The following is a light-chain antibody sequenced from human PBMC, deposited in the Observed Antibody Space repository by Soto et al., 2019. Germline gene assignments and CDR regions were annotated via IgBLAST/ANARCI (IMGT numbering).Light chain of an antibody. CDR3: QQRGNWPPT. V-gene: IGKV3-11*01. CDR2: DTS. CDR1: QSVSYY. Sequence: EIVLTQSPATLSLSPGQRAALSCRASQSVSYYLAWYQQTPGQAPRLLIYDTSTMATGVPARFSGSGSGTDFTLTISSLEPEDFAVYFCQQRGNWPPTFGQGTKVEIK. J-gene: IGKJ1*01.